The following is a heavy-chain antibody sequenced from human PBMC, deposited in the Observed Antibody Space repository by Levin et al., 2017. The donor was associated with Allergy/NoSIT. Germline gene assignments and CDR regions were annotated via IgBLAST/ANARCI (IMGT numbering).Heavy chain of an antibody. CDR2: IHYSGST. Sequence: KPSETLSLTCTVSGGSMKTYYWSWIRQPPGKGLEYIGYIHYSGSTNYNPSLRSRVTISLDTSKNQFSLNLRYVTAADTAVYYCARATHQTPNWFDPWGQGTLATVSS. V-gene: IGHV4-59*01. CDR1: GGSMKTYY. J-gene: IGHJ5*02. CDR3: ARATHQTPNWFDP.